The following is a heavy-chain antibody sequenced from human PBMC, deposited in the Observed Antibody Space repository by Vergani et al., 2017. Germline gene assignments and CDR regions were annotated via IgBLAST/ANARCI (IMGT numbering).Heavy chain of an antibody. CDR3: ARGRLVQTFDI. CDR2: INHSGST. Sequence: QLQLQESGPGLVKPSETLSLTCAVYGGSFSGYYWSWIRQPPGKGLEWIGEINHSGSTNYNPSLKSRVTISVDTSKNQFSLKLSSVTAADTAVYYCARGRLVQTFDIWGQGTMVTVSS. V-gene: IGHV4-34*01. CDR1: GGSFSGYY. D-gene: IGHD6-19*01. J-gene: IGHJ3*02.